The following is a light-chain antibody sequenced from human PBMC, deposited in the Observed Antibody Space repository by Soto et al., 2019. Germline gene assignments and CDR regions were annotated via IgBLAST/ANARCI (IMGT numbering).Light chain of an antibody. CDR2: AAS. Sequence: DIQMTQSPSSLSASVGDRVTITCRASQSISSYLYWYQQKPGKAPKILIDAASSLQSAVPSRFSGSGSGTDFTLTSSSLQPEDFATYYCQQSYSTPWTFGQGTKVEIK. CDR1: QSISSY. J-gene: IGKJ1*01. CDR3: QQSYSTPWT. V-gene: IGKV1-39*01.